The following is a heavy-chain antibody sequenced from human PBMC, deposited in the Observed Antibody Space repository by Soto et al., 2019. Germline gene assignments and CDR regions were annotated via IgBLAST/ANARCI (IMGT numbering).Heavy chain of an antibody. V-gene: IGHV4-59*01. CDR2: IYYSGST. CDR1: GGSISSYY. Sequence: SETLSLTCTVSGGSISSYYWSWIRQPPGKGLEWIGYIYYSGSTNYNPSLKSRVTISVDTSKNQFSLKLSSVTAADTAVYYCARVGTVYGDYYYYYMDVWGKGTTVTVSS. J-gene: IGHJ6*03. CDR3: ARVGTVYGDYYYYYMDV. D-gene: IGHD4-17*01.